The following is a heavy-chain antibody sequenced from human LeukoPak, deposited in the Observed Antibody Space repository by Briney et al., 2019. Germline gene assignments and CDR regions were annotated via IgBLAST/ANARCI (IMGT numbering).Heavy chain of an antibody. V-gene: IGHV4-34*01. J-gene: IGHJ6*02. CDR3: ARRPTTIFGVVITYYYYYGMTS. Sequence: SETLSLTCAVYGGSFSGYYWSWIRQPPGKGLEWIGEINHSGSTNYNPSLESRVTISVDTSKNQFSLKLSSVTAADTAVYYCARRPTTIFGVVITYYYYYGMTSGAKGPRSPSP. CDR2: INHSGST. D-gene: IGHD3-3*01. CDR1: GGSFSGYY.